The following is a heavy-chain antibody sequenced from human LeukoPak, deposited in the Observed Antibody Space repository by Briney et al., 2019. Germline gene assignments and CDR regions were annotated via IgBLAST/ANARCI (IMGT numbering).Heavy chain of an antibody. Sequence: GSLRLSCAASGLTFSSYAMNWVRQAPGKGLEWVSTISYSGGRTYYVDSVKGRFTISRDNSENTLYLQLNSLRAEDTAVYYCAKAASGSYLYYFDYWGQGTLVTVSS. CDR2: ISYSGGRT. J-gene: IGHJ4*02. D-gene: IGHD1-26*01. CDR1: GLTFSSYA. CDR3: AKAASGSYLYYFDY. V-gene: IGHV3-23*01.